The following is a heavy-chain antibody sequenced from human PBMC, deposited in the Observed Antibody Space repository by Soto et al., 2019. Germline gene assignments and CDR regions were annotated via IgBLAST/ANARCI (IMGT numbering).Heavy chain of an antibody. CDR1: GESFSDYY. J-gene: IGHJ4*02. CDR2: INHRGST. Sequence: PSETLSLTCAVYGESFSDYYWSWIRQPPGKGLEWIGEINHRGSTKYNPSLKSRVTISVDTAKNQISLRLSSVTAADTALYFCARGRKLYPEYSAYDGSYFDYWGQGTLVTVSS. V-gene: IGHV4-34*01. CDR3: ARGRKLYPEYSAYDGSYFDY. D-gene: IGHD5-12*01.